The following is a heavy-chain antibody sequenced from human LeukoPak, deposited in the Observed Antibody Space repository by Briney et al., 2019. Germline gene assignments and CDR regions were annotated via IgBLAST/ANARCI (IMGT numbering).Heavy chain of an antibody. V-gene: IGHV3-74*01. D-gene: IGHD5-18*01. CDR1: GFTFSSYW. J-gene: IGHJ4*02. Sequence: PGGSLRLSCAASGFTFSSYWMHWVRQAPGKGLVWVSRTMSDGSGTNYADSVKGRFTISRDNAKNTLYLQMNSLRAEDTAVYYCARRNTAMITGFDYWGRGTLVTVSS. CDR3: ARRNTAMITGFDY. CDR2: TMSDGSGT.